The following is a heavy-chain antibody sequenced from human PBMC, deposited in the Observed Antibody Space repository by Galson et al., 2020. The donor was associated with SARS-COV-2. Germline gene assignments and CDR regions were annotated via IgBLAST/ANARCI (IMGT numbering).Heavy chain of an antibody. D-gene: IGHD3-22*01. V-gene: IGHV5-51*01. CDR3: ARRVKGYYYDSSGFSWFDP. CDR1: GYSFTSYW. CDR2: IYPGDSDT. J-gene: IGHJ5*02. Sequence: HGESLKISCKGSGYSFTSYWIGWVRQMPGKGLEWMGIIYPGDSDTRYSPSFQGQVTISADKSISTAYLQWSSLKASDTAMYYCARRVKGYYYDSSGFSWFDPWGQGTLGTVSS.